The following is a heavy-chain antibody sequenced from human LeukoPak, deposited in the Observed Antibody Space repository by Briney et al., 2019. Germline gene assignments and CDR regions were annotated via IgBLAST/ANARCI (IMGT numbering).Heavy chain of an antibody. D-gene: IGHD3-3*01. V-gene: IGHV1-18*01. Sequence: GASVKVSCKASGYTFTSYGISWVRQAPGQGLEWMGWISAYNGNTNYAQKLQGRVTMTTDTSTSTAYMELRSLRSEDTAVYYCARSITIFGVVISAYYYYMDVWGKGTTVTVSS. CDR3: ARSITIFGVVISAYYYYMDV. CDR1: GYTFTSYG. J-gene: IGHJ6*03. CDR2: ISAYNGNT.